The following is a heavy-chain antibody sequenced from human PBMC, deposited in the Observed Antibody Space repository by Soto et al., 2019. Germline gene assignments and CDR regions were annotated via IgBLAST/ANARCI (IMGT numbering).Heavy chain of an antibody. CDR2: ISSSSSYI. CDR1: GFTFSSYS. V-gene: IGHV3-21*01. CDR3: ARDYSRRHCSSTSCYPNCFEP. D-gene: IGHD2-2*01. J-gene: IGHJ5*02. Sequence: LRLSCAASGFTFSSYSMNWVRQAPGKGLEWVSSISSSSSYIYYADSVKGRFTISRDNAKNSLYLQMNSLRAEDTAVYYCARDYSRRHCSSTSCYPNCFEPWCQGTLVTLSS.